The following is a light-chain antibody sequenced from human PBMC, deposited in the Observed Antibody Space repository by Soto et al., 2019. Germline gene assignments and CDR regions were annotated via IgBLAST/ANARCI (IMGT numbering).Light chain of an antibody. CDR3: RQRYNWPLT. Sequence: TVLTQSPATLSLSPGERATLSCKASQSIGNSLGWFQQKPGQAPRLLLDDAFNRATGIPARFTGSGSGSDFTLTISSLEPEEFGVYYCRQRYNWPLTFGGGTKVEIK. J-gene: IGKJ4*01. V-gene: IGKV3-11*01. CDR2: DAF. CDR1: QSIGNS.